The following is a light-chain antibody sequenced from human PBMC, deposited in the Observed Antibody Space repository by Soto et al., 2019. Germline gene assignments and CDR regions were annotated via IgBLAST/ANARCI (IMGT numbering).Light chain of an antibody. CDR3: QSYDSTLSGSWV. CDR2: VNN. Sequence: QSVLTHPPSVSGAPGQRVTISCTGSRSNIGAGYDVHWYQHLPGTAPKLLIYVNNNRPSGVPDRFSGSKSGTSASLAITGLQAEDEADYYCQSYDSTLSGSWVFGGGTKLTVL. V-gene: IGLV1-40*01. CDR1: RSNIGAGYD. J-gene: IGLJ3*02.